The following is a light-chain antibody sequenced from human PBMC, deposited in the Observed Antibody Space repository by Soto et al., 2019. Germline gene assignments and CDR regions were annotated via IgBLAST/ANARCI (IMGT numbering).Light chain of an antibody. CDR3: QQYGSSPPWT. J-gene: IGKJ1*01. Sequence: EIVLTQSPGTLSLSPGERATLSCRASQSVSSSYLAWYQQKPGQAPRLLIYGASSRATGSPDRFSGSGSGTDFTLPISRLEPEDFAVYYYQQYGSSPPWTFGQGTKVEIK. CDR2: GAS. CDR1: QSVSSSY. V-gene: IGKV3-20*01.